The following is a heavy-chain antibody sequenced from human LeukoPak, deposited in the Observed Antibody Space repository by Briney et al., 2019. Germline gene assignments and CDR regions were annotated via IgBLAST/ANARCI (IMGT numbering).Heavy chain of an antibody. CDR2: STNKASGYTT. V-gene: IGHV3-72*01. Sequence: PGVSLRLSCAVSGFIFSDHYMDWVRQAPGKGPECIARSTNKASGYTTHYAASVQGRFTISRDDSKNTLFLQMNSLKNEDTAVYFCVRGRNSFDYWGQGTLVSVSS. J-gene: IGHJ4*02. CDR1: GFIFSDHY. CDR3: VRGRNSFDY. D-gene: IGHD1-14*01.